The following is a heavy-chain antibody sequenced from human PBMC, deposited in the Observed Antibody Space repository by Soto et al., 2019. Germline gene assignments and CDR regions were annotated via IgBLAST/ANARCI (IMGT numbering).Heavy chain of an antibody. CDR3: ATYDYSWGSDAPLFDY. V-gene: IGHV4-31*03. J-gene: IGHJ4*02. CDR1: GGSISSDVYY. D-gene: IGHD3-16*01. Sequence: QVQLQESGPGLVKPSQTLSLTCTVSGGSISSDVYYWGWIRQHPGKGLEWIGYTHYSGSIYYNPSRSSRAHISLGTSKNHSSLTPSSVTGADTGVYYCATYDYSWGSDAPLFDYWGQGTLVTVSS. CDR2: THYSGSI.